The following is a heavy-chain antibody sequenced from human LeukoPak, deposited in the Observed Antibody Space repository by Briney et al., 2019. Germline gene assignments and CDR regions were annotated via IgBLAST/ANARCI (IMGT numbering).Heavy chain of an antibody. CDR3: AKAIVATITDLDY. Sequence: HPGGSLRLSCAASGFTFRSYAMSWVRQAPGKGLEWVSAISDGGASTYYADSVKGRFTISRDNSKNTLYLQMNSLRAEDTAVYYCAKAIVATITDLDYWGQGTLVTVSS. J-gene: IGHJ4*02. D-gene: IGHD5-12*01. CDR1: GFTFRSYA. V-gene: IGHV3-23*01. CDR2: ISDGGAST.